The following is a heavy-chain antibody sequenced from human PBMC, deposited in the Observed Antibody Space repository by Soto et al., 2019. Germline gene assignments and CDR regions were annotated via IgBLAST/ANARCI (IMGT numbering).Heavy chain of an antibody. Sequence: LRLSCAVSGFTFRTYAMTWVRQAPGKGLEWVSGISGGGGSTYYADSVKGRFTISRDNSKNTLYLQMNSLRAEDTAIYYCAKDRDYDNNGHYYGYAFHIWGQGTMVTVS. J-gene: IGHJ3*02. V-gene: IGHV3-23*01. CDR1: GFTFRTYA. CDR3: AKDRDYDNNGHYYGYAFHI. CDR2: ISGGGGST. D-gene: IGHD3-22*01.